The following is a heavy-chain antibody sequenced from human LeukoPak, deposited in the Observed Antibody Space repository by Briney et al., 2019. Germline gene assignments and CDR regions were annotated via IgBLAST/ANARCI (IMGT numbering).Heavy chain of an antibody. Sequence: PSETLSLTCTVSGGSISSYYWSWIRQPPGKGLEWIGYIYYSGSTNYNPSLKSRVTISVDTSKNQFSLKPSSVTAADTAVYYCARTYYYDSSGYFDYWGQGTLVTVSS. J-gene: IGHJ4*02. CDR1: GGSISSYY. CDR2: IYYSGST. D-gene: IGHD3-22*01. CDR3: ARTYYYDSSGYFDY. V-gene: IGHV4-59*01.